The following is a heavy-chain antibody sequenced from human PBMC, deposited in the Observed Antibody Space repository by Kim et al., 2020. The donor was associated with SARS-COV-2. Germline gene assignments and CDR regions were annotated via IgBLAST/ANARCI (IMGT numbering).Heavy chain of an antibody. CDR3: ARDPERIAVAGTWGYYYYYGMDV. D-gene: IGHD6-19*01. J-gene: IGHJ6*02. CDR1: GFTFSSYG. CDR2: IWYDGSNK. Sequence: GGSLRLSCAASGFTFSSYGMHWVRQAPGKGLEWVAVIWYDGSNKYYADSVKGRFTISRDNSKNTLYLQMNSLRAEDTAVYYCARDPERIAVAGTWGYYYYYGMDVWGQGTTVTVSS. V-gene: IGHV3-33*01.